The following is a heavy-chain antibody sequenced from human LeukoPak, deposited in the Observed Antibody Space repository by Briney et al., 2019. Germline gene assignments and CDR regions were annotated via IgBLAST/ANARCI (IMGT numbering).Heavy chain of an antibody. CDR2: IKQDGSEK. CDR1: GFTFSSYW. Sequence: GGSLRLSCAASGFTFSSYWMSWVRQAPGKGLEWVANIKQDGSEKYYVDSVKGRFTISRDNAKNSLYLQMNGLRAEDTAVYYCARGDAAMVTFDYYYYGMDVWGQGTTVTVSS. V-gene: IGHV3-7*01. J-gene: IGHJ6*02. D-gene: IGHD5-18*01. CDR3: ARGDAAMVTFDYYYYGMDV.